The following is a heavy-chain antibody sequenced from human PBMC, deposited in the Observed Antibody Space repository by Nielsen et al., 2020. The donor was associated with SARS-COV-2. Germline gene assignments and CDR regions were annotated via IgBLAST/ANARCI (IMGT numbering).Heavy chain of an antibody. CDR3: ARGGCSSTSCYARDYYYYGMDV. V-gene: IGHV3-13*04. J-gene: IGHJ6*02. D-gene: IGHD2-2*01. CDR1: GFTFTIHD. CDR2: INTAGDT. Sequence: GESLKISCAATGFTFTIHDIHWVRQSTGKGLEWVSGINTAGDTYYSDSVKGRFTISREDAKNSLYLQMSSLRAGDTALYHCARGGCSSTSCYARDYYYYGMDVWGQGTTVTVSS.